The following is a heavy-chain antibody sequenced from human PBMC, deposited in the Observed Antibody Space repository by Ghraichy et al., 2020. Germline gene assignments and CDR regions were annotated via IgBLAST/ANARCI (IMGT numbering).Heavy chain of an antibody. CDR1: GGSISSYY. CDR3: ARTDRGSYWDAFDI. D-gene: IGHD1-26*01. J-gene: IGHJ3*02. V-gene: IGHV4-59*01. CDR2: IYYSGST. Sequence: SETLSLTCTVSGGSISSYYWSWIRQPPGKGLEWIGYIYYSGSTNYNPSLKSRVTISVDTSKNQFSLKLSSVTAADTAVYYCARTDRGSYWDAFDIWGQGTMVTVSS.